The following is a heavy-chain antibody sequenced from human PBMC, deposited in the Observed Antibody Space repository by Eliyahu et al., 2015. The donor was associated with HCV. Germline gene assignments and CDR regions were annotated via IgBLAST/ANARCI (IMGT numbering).Heavy chain of an antibody. CDR1: GFXXSSXA. J-gene: IGHJ4*02. V-gene: IGHV3-23*01. D-gene: IGHD1-1*01. CDR3: AKATGTADY. Sequence: EVQLLESGGGLVQXGGSLXLSCAAPGFXXSSXAXSWVXQAPGKGLEWVSAISGSGGSTYYADSVKGRFTISRDNSKNTLYLQMNSLRAEDTAVYYCAKATGTADYWGQGTLVTVSS. CDR2: ISGSGGST.